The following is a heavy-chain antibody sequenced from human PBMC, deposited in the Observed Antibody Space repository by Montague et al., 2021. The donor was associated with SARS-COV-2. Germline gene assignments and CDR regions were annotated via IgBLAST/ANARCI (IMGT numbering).Heavy chain of an antibody. CDR3: ARGAGYSSSWYLAFEI. CDR1: SGSISSYY. V-gene: IGHV4-59*01. Sequence: SETLSLTCTISSGSISSYYWSWIRQPPGKGLEWIGYIYYSGSTNYNPSLKSRVTISVDTSKNQFSLKLSSVTAADTAVYYCARGAGYSSSWYLAFEIWGQGTMVTLSS. J-gene: IGHJ3*02. D-gene: IGHD6-13*01. CDR2: IYYSGST.